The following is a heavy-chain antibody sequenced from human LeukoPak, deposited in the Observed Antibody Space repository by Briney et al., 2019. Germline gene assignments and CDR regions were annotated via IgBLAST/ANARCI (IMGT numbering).Heavy chain of an antibody. CDR2: IYPGDSDT. D-gene: IGHD3-22*01. Sequence: GESLKISCKGSGYRFTSDWIGWVRQMPGKDLEWMGIIYPGDSDTRYSPSFQGQVTISADKSISTAYLQWSSLKASDTAMYYCARLLGPMIARGYFDYWGQGTLVTVSS. V-gene: IGHV5-51*01. CDR1: GYRFTSDW. J-gene: IGHJ4*02. CDR3: ARLLGPMIARGYFDY.